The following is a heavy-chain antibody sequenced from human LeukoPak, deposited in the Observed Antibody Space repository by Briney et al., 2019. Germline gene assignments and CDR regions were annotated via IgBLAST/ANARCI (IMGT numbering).Heavy chain of an antibody. CDR2: INSDGSST. CDR3: AKEMYYDILTGYSAFDY. D-gene: IGHD3-9*01. Sequence: PGGSLRLSCAASGFTFSSYWMHWVRQAPGKGLVWVSRINSDGSSTSYADSVKGRFTISRDNAKNTLYLQMNSLRAEDTAVYYCAKEMYYDILTGYSAFDYWGQGTLVTVSS. V-gene: IGHV3-74*01. CDR1: GFTFSSYW. J-gene: IGHJ4*02.